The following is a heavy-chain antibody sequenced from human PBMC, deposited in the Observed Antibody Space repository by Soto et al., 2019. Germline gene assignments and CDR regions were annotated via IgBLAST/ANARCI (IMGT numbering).Heavy chain of an antibody. J-gene: IGHJ4*02. CDR2: LSKDGANE. D-gene: IGHD3-9*01. V-gene: IGHV3-23*01. CDR3: AKDPSTGSADY. CDR1: GVILSNYA. Sequence: SLTISCTASGVILSNYAMNLVGQAPGKGLEWVSTLSKDGANEHYADSVKGRFTISRDGSKNTLYLQMNSLRAEDTAMYYCAKDPSTGSADYWGQGTQVTVSS.